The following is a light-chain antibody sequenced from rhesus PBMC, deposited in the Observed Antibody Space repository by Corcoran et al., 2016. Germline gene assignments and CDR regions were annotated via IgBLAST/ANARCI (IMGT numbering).Light chain of an antibody. CDR1: QSLLYSSNNQTY. CDR3: QQYYTAPYN. V-gene: IGKV4-1*01. Sequence: DIVMTQSPDSLAVSLGERVTIDCKSSQSLLYSSNNQTYLAWYQPKPGQAPTLLIYWVSTRESGVPNRVRGRGSGTDFTLTSSGLQAEDVAVYYCQQYYTAPYNVGQGTKVEIK. CDR2: WVS. J-gene: IGKJ2*01.